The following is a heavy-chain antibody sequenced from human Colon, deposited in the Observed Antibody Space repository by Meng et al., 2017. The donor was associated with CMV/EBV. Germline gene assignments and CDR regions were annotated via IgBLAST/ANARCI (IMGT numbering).Heavy chain of an antibody. D-gene: IGHD3-10*01. J-gene: IGHJ4*02. Sequence: GFTFGSYNMNWVRQAPGKGLEWVSSISSGSGYIYYADSVKGRFTISRDNAKDSLYLQMNSLRAEDTAVYYCARDRKGSEKLYDFDYWGQGTLVTVSS. CDR3: ARDRKGSEKLYDFDY. V-gene: IGHV3-21*01. CDR1: GFTFGSYN. CDR2: ISSGSGYI.